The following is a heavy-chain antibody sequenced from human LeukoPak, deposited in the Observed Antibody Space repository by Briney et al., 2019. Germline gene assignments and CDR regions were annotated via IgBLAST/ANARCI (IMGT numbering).Heavy chain of an antibody. Sequence: SETLSLTCAVSDGSISSYYWSWIRQPPGRGLEWIGYIYFTGSTNYNPSLQSRVTISVDTSKNQFSLKLTSVTAADTAVYYCARHCASGTCAFDIWGQGTMVTVSS. J-gene: IGHJ3*02. CDR3: ARHCASGTCAFDI. D-gene: IGHD6-13*01. CDR1: DGSISSYY. V-gene: IGHV4-59*08. CDR2: IYFTGST.